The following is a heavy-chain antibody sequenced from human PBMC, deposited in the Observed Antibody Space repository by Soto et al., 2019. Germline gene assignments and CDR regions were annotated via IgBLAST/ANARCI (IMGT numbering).Heavy chain of an antibody. CDR3: VRDGTKTLRDWFDP. V-gene: IGHV4-4*07. CDR2: IYATGTT. J-gene: IGHJ5*02. Sequence: SETLSLTCTVSGDSISTFYWGWMRQSPGKELEWIGRIYATGTTDYNPSLKSRVMMSVDTSKKQFSLKLRSVTAADTAVYYCVRDGTKTLRDWFDPWGQGISVTVSS. CDR1: GDSISTFY. D-gene: IGHD1-1*01.